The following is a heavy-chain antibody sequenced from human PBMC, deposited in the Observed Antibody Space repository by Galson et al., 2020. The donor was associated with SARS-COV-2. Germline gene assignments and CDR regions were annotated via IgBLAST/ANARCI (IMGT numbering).Heavy chain of an antibody. V-gene: IGHV1-18*01. CDR2: ISAYNGNT. CDR1: GYTFTSYG. Sequence: ASVKVSCQASGYTFTSYGISWVRQAPGQGLEWMGWISAYNGNTNYAQQLQGRVTMTTDTSTSTAYMELRSLRSDDTAVYYCASCSGPYYYYMDVWGKGTTVTISS. CDR3: ASCSGPYYYYMDV. D-gene: IGHD3-10*02. J-gene: IGHJ6*03.